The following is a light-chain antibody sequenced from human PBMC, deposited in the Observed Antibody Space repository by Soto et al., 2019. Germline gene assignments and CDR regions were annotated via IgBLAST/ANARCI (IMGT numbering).Light chain of an antibody. Sequence: IQMTQSPSTLAASIGDRFSITCRSSQNINNWIAWYQQKPGKAPKFLIYDASTLESGVPSRFSGSGSGTEFTLTISSLQPDDFATYYCQHYNSYSEAFGQGTKVDIK. CDR3: QHYNSYSEA. CDR2: DAS. CDR1: QNINNW. V-gene: IGKV1-5*01. J-gene: IGKJ1*01.